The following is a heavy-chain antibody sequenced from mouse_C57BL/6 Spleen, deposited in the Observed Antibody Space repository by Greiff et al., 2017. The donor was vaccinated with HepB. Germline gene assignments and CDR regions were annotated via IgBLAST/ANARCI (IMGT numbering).Heavy chain of an antibody. CDR2: FHPYNDDT. V-gene: IGHV1-47*01. Sequence: QVQLKESGAELVKPGASVKMSCKASGYTFTTYPIEWMKQNHGKSLEWIGNFHPYNDDTKYNEKFKGKATLTVEKSSSTVYLELSRLTSDDSAVYYCARGGLYYSNFDYWGQGTTLTVSS. D-gene: IGHD2-5*01. J-gene: IGHJ2*01. CDR3: ARGGLYYSNFDY. CDR1: GYTFTTYP.